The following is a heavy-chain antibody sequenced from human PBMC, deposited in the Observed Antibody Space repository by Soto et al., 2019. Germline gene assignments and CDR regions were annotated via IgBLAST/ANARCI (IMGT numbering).Heavy chain of an antibody. D-gene: IGHD2-2*01. CDR3: ARDGARYQYYYCYYMDV. J-gene: IGHJ6*03. CDR1: GYTFTGYY. Sequence: ASVKVSCKASGYTFTGYYMHWVRQAPGQGLEWMGWINPNSGGTNYAQKFQGWVTMTRDTSISTAYMELSRLRSDDTAVYYCARDGARYQYYYCYYMDVWGKGTTVTVSS. CDR2: INPNSGGT. V-gene: IGHV1-2*04.